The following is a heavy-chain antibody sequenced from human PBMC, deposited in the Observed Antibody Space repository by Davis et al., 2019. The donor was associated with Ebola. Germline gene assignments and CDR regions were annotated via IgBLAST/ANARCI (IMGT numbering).Heavy chain of an antibody. D-gene: IGHD1-1*01. V-gene: IGHV4-59*01. J-gene: IGHJ3*02. CDR2: IYYSGST. CDR3: ARVNWNAVDAFDI. CDR1: GGSISRYY. Sequence: SETLSLTCAVSGGSISRYYWSWIRQPPGKGLEWIGYIYYSGSTNYNPSLKSRVTISVDTSKNQFSLKLSSVTAADTAVYYCARVNWNAVDAFDIWGQGTMVTVSS.